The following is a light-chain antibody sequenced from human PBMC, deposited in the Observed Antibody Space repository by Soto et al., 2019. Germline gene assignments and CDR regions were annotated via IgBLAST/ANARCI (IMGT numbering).Light chain of an antibody. Sequence: EIVLTQSPGTLSLSPGERATLSCRARQSINSRYLAWYQQNSSQAPRLLSYGASSRATGIPDRFSGSGSGTDFALTISRLEPEAFAVYYCQQFGSSPGFTFGPGTKVDIK. V-gene: IGKV3-20*01. CDR3: QQFGSSPGFT. CDR1: QSINSRY. CDR2: GAS. J-gene: IGKJ3*01.